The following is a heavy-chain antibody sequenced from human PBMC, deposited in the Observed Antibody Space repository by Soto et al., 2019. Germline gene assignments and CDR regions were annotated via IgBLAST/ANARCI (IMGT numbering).Heavy chain of an antibody. CDR1: GGSISSGGYY. Sequence: QVQLQESGPGLVKPSQTLSLTCTVSGGSISSGGYYWSWIRQHPGKGLEWIGYIYYSGSTYYNTSLKSRVTISVDTSKNQFSLKLSSVTAADTAVYYCARDKAYCISTSCYAFFDYWGQGTLVTVSS. CDR3: ARDKAYCISTSCYAFFDY. J-gene: IGHJ4*02. D-gene: IGHD2-2*01. V-gene: IGHV4-31*03. CDR2: IYYSGST.